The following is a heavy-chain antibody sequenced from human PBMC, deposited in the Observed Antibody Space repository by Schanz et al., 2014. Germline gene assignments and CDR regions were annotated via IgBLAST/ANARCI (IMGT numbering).Heavy chain of an antibody. V-gene: IGHV3-74*01. CDR1: GFTFSSYW. CDR2: INSDGSTT. Sequence: EVQLVESGGGFVQPGGSLRLSCAASGFTFSSYWMHWVRQAPGKGLVWVSRINSDGSTTIYADSVKGRFTISRDNAKNTLYLQMNSLRVEDTAVYYCAKDDTQVNGMDVWGQGTTVTVSS. J-gene: IGHJ6*02. CDR3: AKDDTQVNGMDV.